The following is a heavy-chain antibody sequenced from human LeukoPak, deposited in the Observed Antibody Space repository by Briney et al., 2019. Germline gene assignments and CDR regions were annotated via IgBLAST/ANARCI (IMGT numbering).Heavy chain of an antibody. CDR3: ARGKWVAAAGMLDY. Sequence: PSETLSLTCTVSGGSISSGDYYWSWIRQPPGKGLEWIGYIYYSGSTYHNPSLKSRVTISVDTSKNQFSLKLSSVTAADTAVYYCARGKWVAAAGMLDYWGQGTLVTVSS. D-gene: IGHD6-13*01. J-gene: IGHJ4*02. V-gene: IGHV4-30-4*08. CDR1: GGSISSGDYY. CDR2: IYYSGST.